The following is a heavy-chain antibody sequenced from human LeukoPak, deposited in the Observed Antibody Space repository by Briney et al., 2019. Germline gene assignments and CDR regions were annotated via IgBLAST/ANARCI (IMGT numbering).Heavy chain of an antibody. CDR2: ISSSGSVI. J-gene: IGHJ4*02. D-gene: IGHD6-13*01. Sequence: GGSLRLSCAASEFTFSTYKMHWVRQAPGKGLEWVSYISSSGSVIYYADSVKGRFTISRDNAKNSLYLQMNSLRAEDTAVYYCAREITVAAACTFDYWGQGTLVTVSS. V-gene: IGHV3-48*03. CDR1: EFTFSTYK. CDR3: AREITVAAACTFDY.